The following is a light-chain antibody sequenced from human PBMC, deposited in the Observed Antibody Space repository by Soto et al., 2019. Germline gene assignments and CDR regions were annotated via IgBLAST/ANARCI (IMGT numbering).Light chain of an antibody. CDR2: GAS. V-gene: IGKV3-20*01. Sequence: EIVLTQSPRSLPVTPGEPASISCRSSQNLLHSNGYNYLNWYQQKPGQAPRLLIYGASTRATGIPDRFSGSGSGTDFTLTISRLESEDFAVYYCQQYGSSPRTFGQGTKVDIK. CDR3: QQYGSSPRT. J-gene: IGKJ1*01. CDR1: QNLLHSNGYNY.